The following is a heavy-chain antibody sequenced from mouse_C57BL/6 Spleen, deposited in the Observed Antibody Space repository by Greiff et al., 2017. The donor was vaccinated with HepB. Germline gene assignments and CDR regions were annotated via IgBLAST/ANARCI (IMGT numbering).Heavy chain of an antibody. CDR3: ASSSVGLDAMDY. V-gene: IGHV5-4*01. D-gene: IGHD4-1*01. CDR2: ISDGGSYT. Sequence: EVHLVESGGGSVKPGGSLKLSCAASGFTFSSYAMSWVRQTPEKRLEWVATISDGGSYTYYPDNVKGRFTISRDNAKNNLYLQMSHLKSEDTAMYYCASSSVGLDAMDYWGQGTSVTVSS. CDR1: GFTFSSYA. J-gene: IGHJ4*01.